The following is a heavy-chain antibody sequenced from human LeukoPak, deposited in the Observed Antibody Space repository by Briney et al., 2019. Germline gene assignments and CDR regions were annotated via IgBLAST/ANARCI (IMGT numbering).Heavy chain of an antibody. CDR2: INTNTGNP. V-gene: IGHV7-4-1*02. Sequence: ASVKVSCKASGYTFTSYAMNWVRQAPGQGLGWMGWINTNTGNPTYAQGFTGRFVFSLDTSVSTAYLQISSLKAEDTAVYYCARERNYDFWSGYPCFDYWGQGTLVTVSS. J-gene: IGHJ4*02. CDR1: GYTFTSYA. CDR3: ARERNYDFWSGYPCFDY. D-gene: IGHD3-3*01.